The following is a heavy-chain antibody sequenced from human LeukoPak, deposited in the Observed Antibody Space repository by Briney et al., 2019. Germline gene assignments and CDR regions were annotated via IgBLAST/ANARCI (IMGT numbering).Heavy chain of an antibody. D-gene: IGHD4-23*01. J-gene: IGHJ4*02. Sequence: SETLSLTCTVSGGSISSSSYYWGWLRQPPGKGLEWIGSIYYSGSTYYNPSLKSRVTISVDTSKNQFSLKLTSVTAADTAVYYCSRGVTDTNWGQGTLVTVSS. CDR1: GGSISSSSYY. V-gene: IGHV4-39*01. CDR3: SRGVTDTN. CDR2: IYYSGST.